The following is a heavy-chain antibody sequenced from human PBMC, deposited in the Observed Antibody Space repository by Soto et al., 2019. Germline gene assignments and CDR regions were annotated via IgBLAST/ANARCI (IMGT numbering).Heavy chain of an antibody. CDR2: ISGSGSTI. D-gene: IGHD2-8*01. CDR3: ARGGVY. Sequence: GSLRLSCEATGFTFSSHEMNWIRQTPGKRLEWIAKISGSGSTINYADSVKGRFTISRDNVQRTLHLQMDSLRVEDTGVYYCARGGVYWGRGTLVTVSS. J-gene: IGHJ1*01. CDR1: GFTFSSHE. V-gene: IGHV3-48*03.